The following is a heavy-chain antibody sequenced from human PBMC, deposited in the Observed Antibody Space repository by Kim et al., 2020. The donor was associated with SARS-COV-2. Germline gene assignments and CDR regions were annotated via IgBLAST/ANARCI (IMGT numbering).Heavy chain of an antibody. Sequence: SETLSLTCTVSGGSISNYYWSWIRQPPGKGLEWIGYIYYSGSTNYNPSLKSRVTISLDTSKNQFSLKLSSVTAADTAVYYCARAGRGSSAGFDYWGQGTL. D-gene: IGHD6-6*01. CDR2: IYYSGST. CDR1: GGSISNYY. J-gene: IGHJ4*02. CDR3: ARAGRGSSAGFDY. V-gene: IGHV4-59*13.